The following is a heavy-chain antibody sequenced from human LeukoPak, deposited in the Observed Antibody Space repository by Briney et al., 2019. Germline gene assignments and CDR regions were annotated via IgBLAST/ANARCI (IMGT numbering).Heavy chain of an antibody. J-gene: IGHJ3*01. V-gene: IGHV3-48*01. CDR2: ISSSSSTI. D-gene: IGHD1-14*01. Sequence: GGSLRLSCAASGFTFSSYSMNWVRQAPGKGLEWVSYISSSSSTIYYADSVKGRFTISRDNSKNALYLQMNSLRAEDTAVYYCAMLPPGTLWGQGTMVTVSS. CDR1: GFTFSSYS. CDR3: AMLPPGTL.